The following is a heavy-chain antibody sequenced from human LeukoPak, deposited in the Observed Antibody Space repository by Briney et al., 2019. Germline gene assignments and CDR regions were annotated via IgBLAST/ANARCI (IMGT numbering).Heavy chain of an antibody. CDR1: GFTFSNYW. V-gene: IGHV3-74*01. CDR2: INSDESST. D-gene: IGHD5-18*01. Sequence: GGSLRLSCAASGFTFSNYWMRWVRQAPGKGLVWVSRINSDESSTAYADSVKGRFTISRDNAKNSLYLQMNSLRAEDTAVYYCARDVQLYQKFDYWGQGTLVTVSS. CDR3: ARDVQLYQKFDY. J-gene: IGHJ4*02.